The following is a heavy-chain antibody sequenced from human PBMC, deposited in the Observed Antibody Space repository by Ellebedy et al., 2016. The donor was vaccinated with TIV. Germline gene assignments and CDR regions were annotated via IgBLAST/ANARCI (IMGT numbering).Heavy chain of an antibody. D-gene: IGHD1-26*01. J-gene: IGHJ2*01. CDR3: VRWAYSGTYFWHFDL. CDR1: GASMSNGNYY. V-gene: IGHV4-39*01. CDR2: IYHSGTT. Sequence: SETLSLTCSVSGASMSNGNYYWGWIRQSPGKGLEWIGNIYHSGTTSYNPSLKSRITISVDTSENQFSLRLNSATAADTAFYYCVRWAYSGTYFWHFDLWGRGTLVTVSS.